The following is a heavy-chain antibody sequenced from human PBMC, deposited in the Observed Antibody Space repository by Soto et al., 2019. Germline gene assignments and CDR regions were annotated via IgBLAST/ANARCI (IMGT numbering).Heavy chain of an antibody. D-gene: IGHD6-6*01. V-gene: IGHV3-30*04. CDR2: ITRDGYNK. Sequence: PGGSLRLSCAVSGFIFKNYALNWVRQAPGKGLEWVASITRDGYNKYYADSVKGRFTISRDNSKNTLSLQMTALRVEDSSVYYCTKSSGGSSSVATDYWGPGTLVTVSS. J-gene: IGHJ4*02. CDR3: TKSSGGSSSVATDY. CDR1: GFIFKNYA.